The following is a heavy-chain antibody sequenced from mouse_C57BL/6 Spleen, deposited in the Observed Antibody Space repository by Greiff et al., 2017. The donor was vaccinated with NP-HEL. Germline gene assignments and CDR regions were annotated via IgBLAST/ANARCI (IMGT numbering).Heavy chain of an antibody. J-gene: IGHJ4*01. D-gene: IGHD2-2*01. CDR1: GYSFTGYY. CDR2: INPSTGGT. V-gene: IGHV1-42*01. CDR3: ARMVTTRDYYAMDY. Sequence: VQLKQSGPELVKPGASVKISCKASGYSFTGYYMNWVKQSPEKSLEWIGEINPSTGGTTYNQKFKAKATLTVDKSSSTAYMQLKSLTSEDSAVYYCARMVTTRDYYAMDYWGQGTSVTVSS.